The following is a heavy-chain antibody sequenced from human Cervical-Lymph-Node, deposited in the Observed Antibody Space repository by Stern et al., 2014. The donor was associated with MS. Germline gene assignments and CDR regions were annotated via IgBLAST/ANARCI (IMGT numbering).Heavy chain of an antibody. CDR1: GYKFSISW. Sequence: EVQLVESGAELIRPGESLKISCKGSGYKFSISWIAWVRQMPGKGLEWMGIIYLGDSETRSSPSLQGQWPMSAHKSTSTAYLQWSSLNASDTAMYFCARQTTAWASDVWGQGTLVTVSS. V-gene: IGHV5-51*01. J-gene: IGHJ4*02. CDR2: IYLGDSET. D-gene: IGHD1-14*01. CDR3: ARQTTAWASDV.